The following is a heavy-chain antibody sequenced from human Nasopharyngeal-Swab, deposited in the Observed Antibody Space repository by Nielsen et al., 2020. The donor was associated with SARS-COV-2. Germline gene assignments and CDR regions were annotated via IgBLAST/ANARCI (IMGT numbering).Heavy chain of an antibody. D-gene: IGHD4-23*01. V-gene: IGHV4-31*02. CDR2: IYYSGST. CDR1: GGSISSGGYY. CDR3: ARWGPTTVVQRERFDY. J-gene: IGHJ4*02. Sequence: TLSLPCTVSGGSISSGGYYWSWIRQHPGKGLEWIGYIYYSGSTFYNPSLKSRVTVSVDTSKNQFFLKLYSVTAADTAMYYCARWGPTTVVQRERFDYWGLGTLVTVSS.